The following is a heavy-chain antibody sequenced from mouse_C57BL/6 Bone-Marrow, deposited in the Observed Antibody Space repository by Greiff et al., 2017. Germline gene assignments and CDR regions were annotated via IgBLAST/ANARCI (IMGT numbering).Heavy chain of an antibody. CDR2: IDPENGDT. D-gene: IGHD2-4*01. CDR3: TTEDDYDESYFDY. CDR1: GFNIKDDY. V-gene: IGHV14-4*01. J-gene: IGHJ2*01. Sequence: VQLQQSGAELVRPGASVKLSCTASGFNIKDDYMHWVKQRPEQGLEWIGWIDPENGDTEYASQFQGKATITADTSTNTAYLQLSSLTSEDTAVYYCTTEDDYDESYFDYWGQGTTLTVSS.